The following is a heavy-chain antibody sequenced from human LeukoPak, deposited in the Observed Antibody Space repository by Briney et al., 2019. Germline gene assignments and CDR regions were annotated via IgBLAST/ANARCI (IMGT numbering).Heavy chain of an antibody. CDR2: IYYSGST. D-gene: IGHD3-22*01. CDR1: GGSISSSSYY. V-gene: IGHV4-39*01. CDR3: ARLGLDSSGYYYFDY. Sequence: SETLSHTCTVSGGSISSSSYYWGWIRQPPGKGLEWIGSIYYSGSTYYNPSLKSRVTISVDTSKNQFSLKLSSVTAADTAVYYCARLGLDSSGYYYFDYWGQGTLVTVSS. J-gene: IGHJ4*02.